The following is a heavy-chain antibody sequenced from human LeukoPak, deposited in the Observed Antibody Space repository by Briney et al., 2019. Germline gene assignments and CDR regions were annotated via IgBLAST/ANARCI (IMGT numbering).Heavy chain of an antibody. CDR3: AKERGVQDWDFDL. D-gene: IGHD3-10*01. J-gene: IGHJ2*01. Sequence: GGSLRLSRAASGFTFSNYGMHWVRQAPGKGLEWVAVIWDDGSNKYYAESVKGRFTISRDISKNMLYLQMNSLRVEDTAVYYCAKERGVQDWDFDLWGRGTLVTVSS. CDR2: IWDDGSNK. CDR1: GFTFSNYG. V-gene: IGHV3-33*06.